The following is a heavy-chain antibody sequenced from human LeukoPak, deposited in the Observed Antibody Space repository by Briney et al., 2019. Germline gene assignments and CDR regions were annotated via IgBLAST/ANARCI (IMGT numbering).Heavy chain of an antibody. CDR1: GFIFNDYE. J-gene: IGHJ3*02. D-gene: IGHD3-22*01. Sequence: PEGPLRLCCAASGFIFNDYEMSWLHQAPGKLLEWVSGINWNRGSIGYVYPGKADFTISRDIEKQSLYLQMNSLRAEDTDLCYCAREGVGYYGSSGPGDAFDIWGQGTMATVPS. V-gene: IGHV3-20*04. CDR3: AREGVGYYGSSGPGDAFDI. CDR2: INWNRGSI.